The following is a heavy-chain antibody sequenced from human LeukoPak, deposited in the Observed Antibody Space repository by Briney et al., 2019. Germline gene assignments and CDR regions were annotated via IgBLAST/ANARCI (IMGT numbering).Heavy chain of an antibody. V-gene: IGHV3-15*01. D-gene: IGHD6-6*01. CDR2: IKSKTDGGTT. CDR3: TTATAARLNRVEPDAFDI. J-gene: IGHJ3*02. CDR1: GFTFSNAW. Sequence: GGSLRLSCAASGFTFSNAWMSWVRQAPGKGLEWVGRIKSKTDGGTTDYAAPVKGRFTISRDDSKNTLYLQMNSLKTEDTAVYYCTTATAARLNRVEPDAFDIWGQGTMVTVSS.